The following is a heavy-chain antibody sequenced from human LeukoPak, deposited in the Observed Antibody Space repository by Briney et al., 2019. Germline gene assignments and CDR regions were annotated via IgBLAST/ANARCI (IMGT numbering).Heavy chain of an antibody. CDR2: ISGNGGST. Sequence: PGGSLRLSCAASGFTFSRYWMHWVRQAPGKGLEWVSGISGNGGSTYYADSVKGRFTISRDNSKNSLYLQMNSLRAEDTAVCYCANDPYCGGDCYYDYWGQGTVVTVSS. CDR1: GFTFSRYW. J-gene: IGHJ4*02. D-gene: IGHD2-21*02. V-gene: IGHV3-23*01. CDR3: ANDPYCGGDCYYDY.